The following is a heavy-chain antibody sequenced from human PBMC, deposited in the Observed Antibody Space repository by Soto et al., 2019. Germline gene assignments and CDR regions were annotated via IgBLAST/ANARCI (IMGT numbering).Heavy chain of an antibody. V-gene: IGHV4-34*01. D-gene: IGHD3-22*01. Sequence: SETLSLTCAVYGGSFSGYYWSWIRQPPGKGLEWIGEINHSGSTNYNPPLKSRVTISVDTSKNQFSLKLSSVTAADTAVYYCARRPRITMIVVVSPGWFGPWGQGTLVTVSS. J-gene: IGHJ5*02. CDR3: ARRPRITMIVVVSPGWFGP. CDR1: GGSFSGYY. CDR2: INHSGST.